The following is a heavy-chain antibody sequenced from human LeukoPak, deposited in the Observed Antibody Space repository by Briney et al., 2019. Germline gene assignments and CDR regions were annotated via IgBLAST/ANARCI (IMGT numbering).Heavy chain of an antibody. CDR1: RFTFSTYG. V-gene: IGHV3-21*01. CDR3: ARVPGSGVAARLRAYYYYYMDV. J-gene: IGHJ6*03. CDR2: ISSSSSYI. Sequence: GGSLRLSCAASRFTFSTYGMHWVRQAPGKGLEWVSSISSSSSYIYYADSVKGRFTISRDNAKNSLYLQMNSLRAEDTAVYYCARVPGSGVAARLRAYYYYYMDVWGKGTTVTVSS. D-gene: IGHD6-6*01.